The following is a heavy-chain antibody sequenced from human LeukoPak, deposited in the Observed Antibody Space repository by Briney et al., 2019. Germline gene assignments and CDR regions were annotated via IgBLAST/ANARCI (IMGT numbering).Heavy chain of an antibody. V-gene: IGHV4-59*01. CDR1: GDSISSYF. CDR3: ARGPKTFYYDSRGYYYGDAFDI. Sequence: SETLSLTCTVSGDSISSYFWTWIRQPPEKGLEWLGYIYDSGSTNYNPSLKSRVTISVDTSKNQFSLNLNSVTAADTAVYYCARGPKTFYYDSRGYYYGDAFDIWGQGTMVTVSS. J-gene: IGHJ3*02. D-gene: IGHD3-22*01. CDR2: IYDSGST.